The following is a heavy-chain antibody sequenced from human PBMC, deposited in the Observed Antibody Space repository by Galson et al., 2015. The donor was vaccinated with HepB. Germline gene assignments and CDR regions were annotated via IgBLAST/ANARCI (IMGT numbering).Heavy chain of an antibody. CDR2: IDPSDSYT. J-gene: IGHJ4*02. CDR1: GYSFTSYW. Sequence: QSGAEVKKPGESLRISCKGSGYSFTSYWISWVRQMPGKGLEWMGRIDPSDSYTNYSPSFQGHVTISADKSISTAYLQWSSLKASDTAMYYCARHWHSDPGIAVAGTPYYFDYWGQGTLVTVSS. D-gene: IGHD6-19*01. CDR3: ARHWHSDPGIAVAGTPYYFDY. V-gene: IGHV5-10-1*01.